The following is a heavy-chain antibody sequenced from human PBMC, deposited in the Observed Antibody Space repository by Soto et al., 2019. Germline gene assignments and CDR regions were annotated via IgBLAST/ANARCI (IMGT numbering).Heavy chain of an antibody. CDR1: GGSISSGGYY. V-gene: IGHV4-31*03. D-gene: IGHD3-16*01. CDR2: IYYSGSA. CDR3: ARDHVSIAQAHYYYGMDV. J-gene: IGHJ6*02. Sequence: SETLSLTCTVSGGSISSGGYYWSWIRQHPGKGLEWIGYIYYSGSAYYNPSLKSRVTISVDTSKNQFSLKLSSVTAADTAVYYCARDHVSIAQAHYYYGMDVWGQGTTVTVSS.